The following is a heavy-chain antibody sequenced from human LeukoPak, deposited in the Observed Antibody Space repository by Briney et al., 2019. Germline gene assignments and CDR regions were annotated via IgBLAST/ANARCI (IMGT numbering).Heavy chain of an antibody. Sequence: GGSLRLSCAASGFTFSSYSMNWVRQAPGKGLEWVSSISSSSSYIYYADSAKGRFTISRDNAKNSLYLQMNSLRAEDTAVYYCARGRSGWYFDYWGQGTLVTVSS. CDR3: ARGRSGWYFDY. J-gene: IGHJ4*02. CDR1: GFTFSSYS. D-gene: IGHD6-19*01. CDR2: ISSSSSYI. V-gene: IGHV3-21*01.